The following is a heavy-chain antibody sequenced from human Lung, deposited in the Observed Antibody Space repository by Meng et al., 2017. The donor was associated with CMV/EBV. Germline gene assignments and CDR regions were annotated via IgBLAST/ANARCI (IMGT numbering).Heavy chain of an antibody. J-gene: IGHJ5*02. Sequence: GGSXRLXXAASGFTFDDYGMSWVRQAPGKGLEWVSSISGSGGSTYSADSVQGRFTISRDNSKNTLYLQMSALRDEDTALYYCARGGPVAGKNWFDRWGQGTXVTVSS. V-gene: IGHV3-23*01. CDR1: GFTFDDYG. CDR2: ISGSGGST. D-gene: IGHD6-19*01. CDR3: ARGGPVAGKNWFDR.